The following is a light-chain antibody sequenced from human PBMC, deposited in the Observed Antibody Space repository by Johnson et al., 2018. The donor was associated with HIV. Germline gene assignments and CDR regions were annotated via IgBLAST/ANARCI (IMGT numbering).Light chain of an antibody. Sequence: QSVLTQPPSVSAAPGQKVTISCSGNSCDIGNNYVSCHQQFPGTVPKLLIYDNNKRPSGVPDRFSGSKSGTSATLGITGLQTGDEANYYCGTWNNSLTSPYGFGTGTKVTVL. CDR1: SCDIGNNY. J-gene: IGLJ1*01. V-gene: IGLV1-51*01. CDR3: GTWNNSLTSPYG. CDR2: DNN.